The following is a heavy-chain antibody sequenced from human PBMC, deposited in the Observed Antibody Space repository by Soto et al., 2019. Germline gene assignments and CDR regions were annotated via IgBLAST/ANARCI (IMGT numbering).Heavy chain of an antibody. Sequence: VGSLRLSCAASGFTFSSYGMHWVRQAPGKGLEWVAVIWYDGSNKYYADSVKGRFTISRDNSKNTLYLQMNSLRAEDTAVYYCARVYYDFWSGYSYYGMDVWGQGTTVTVSS. CDR3: ARVYYDFWSGYSYYGMDV. V-gene: IGHV3-33*01. J-gene: IGHJ6*02. CDR1: GFTFSSYG. CDR2: IWYDGSNK. D-gene: IGHD3-3*01.